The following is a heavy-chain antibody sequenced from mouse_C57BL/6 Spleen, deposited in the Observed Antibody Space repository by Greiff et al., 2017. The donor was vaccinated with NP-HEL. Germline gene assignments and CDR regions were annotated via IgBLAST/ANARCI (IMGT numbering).Heavy chain of an antibody. Sequence: QVQLQHSGPELVKPGASVKISCKASGYAFSSSWMNWVKQRPGKGLEWIGRIYPGDGDTNYNGKFKGKATLTADKSSSTAYMQLSSLTSEDSAVYFCAIYDSNAMDYWGQGTSVTVSS. CDR3: AIYDSNAMDY. CDR1: GYAFSSSW. V-gene: IGHV1-82*01. J-gene: IGHJ4*01. CDR2: IYPGDGDT. D-gene: IGHD1-1*01.